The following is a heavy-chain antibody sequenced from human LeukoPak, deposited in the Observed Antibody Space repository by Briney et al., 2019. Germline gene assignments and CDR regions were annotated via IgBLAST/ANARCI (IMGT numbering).Heavy chain of an antibody. V-gene: IGHV3-15*01. J-gene: IGHJ1*01. Sequence: GGSLRLSCAASGFTVSSNYMSWVRQAPGKGLEWVGRIKSKTDGGTTDYAAPVKGRFTISRDDSKNTLYLQMNSLKTEDTAVYYCTTPPELLLENEYFQHWGQGTLVTVSS. CDR2: IKSKTDGGTT. CDR1: GFTVSSNY. D-gene: IGHD2-2*01. CDR3: TTPPELLLENEYFQH.